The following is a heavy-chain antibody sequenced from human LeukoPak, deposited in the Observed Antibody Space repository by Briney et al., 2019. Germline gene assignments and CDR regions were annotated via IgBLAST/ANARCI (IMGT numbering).Heavy chain of an antibody. J-gene: IGHJ3*02. CDR3: ARHDPFDI. V-gene: IGHV4-39*01. Sequence: SGTLSLTCTVSGGSISSSNYYWGWLRQPPGKGLEWIGTIYYTGNTYYNPSLKSRVSISADTSKKQFSLKLNSVTAADTAVYYCARHDPFDIWGQGTMVTVSS. CDR1: GGSISSSNYY. CDR2: IYYTGNT.